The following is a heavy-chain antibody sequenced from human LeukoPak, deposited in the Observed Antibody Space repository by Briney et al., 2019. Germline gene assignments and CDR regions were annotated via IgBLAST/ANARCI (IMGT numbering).Heavy chain of an antibody. J-gene: IGHJ5*02. CDR3: ARDASPWLVSFIWFDP. Sequence: GASVKVSCKASGYTFTSYGISWVRQAPGQGLEWMGWISAYNGNTNYAQKPQGRVTMTTDTSTSTAYMELRSLRSDDTAVYCCARDASPWLVSFIWFDPWGQGTLVTVSS. D-gene: IGHD6-19*01. CDR1: GYTFTSYG. CDR2: ISAYNGNT. V-gene: IGHV1-18*04.